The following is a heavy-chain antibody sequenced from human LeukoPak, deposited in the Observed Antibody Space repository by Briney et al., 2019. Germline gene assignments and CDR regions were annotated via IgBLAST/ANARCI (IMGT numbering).Heavy chain of an antibody. CDR1: GGSFSGYY. V-gene: IGHV4-59*10. Sequence: SETLSLTCAVYGGSFSGYYWSWIRQPAGKGLEWIGRIYTSGSTNYNPSLKSRVTISVDTSKNQFSLKLSSVTAADTAVYYCARTTNYYDSSDYWGQGTLVTVSS. J-gene: IGHJ4*02. CDR2: IYTSGST. D-gene: IGHD3-22*01. CDR3: ARTTNYYDSSDY.